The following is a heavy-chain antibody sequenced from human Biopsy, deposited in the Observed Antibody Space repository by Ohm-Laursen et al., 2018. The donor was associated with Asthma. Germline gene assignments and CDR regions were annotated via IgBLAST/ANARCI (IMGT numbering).Heavy chain of an antibody. CDR2: ISVYNGKT. V-gene: IGHV1-18*01. Sequence: ASVKVSCKTSGYTFNSAGITWVRQAPGQGLEWMGWISVYNGKTKVAQKLQDRVTMITDTSTSTASMELRSLRSDDPAVYFCARSFDSSPYYVIDVWGQGTTVTVS. J-gene: IGHJ6*02. D-gene: IGHD3-16*01. CDR3: ARSFDSSPYYVIDV. CDR1: GYTFNSAG.